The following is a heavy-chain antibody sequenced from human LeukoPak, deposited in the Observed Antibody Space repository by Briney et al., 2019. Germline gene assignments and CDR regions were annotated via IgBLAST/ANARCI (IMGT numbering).Heavy chain of an antibody. D-gene: IGHD1-26*01. CDR2: ISGGGGGT. Sequence: GGSLRLSCATSGFTFTSYAMSWVRQAPGKGLEWVSSISGGGGGTYYADSVKGRCTISRDNSKNTLYLQMNSLRVEDMAVYYCAAQWELLRVFDYWGQGTLVTVSS. J-gene: IGHJ4*02. CDR1: GFTFTSYA. V-gene: IGHV3-23*01. CDR3: AAQWELLRVFDY.